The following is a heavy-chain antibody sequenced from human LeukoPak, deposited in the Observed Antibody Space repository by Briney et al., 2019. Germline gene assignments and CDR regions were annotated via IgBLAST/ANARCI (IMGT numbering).Heavy chain of an antibody. Sequence: ASVKVSCKASGGTFSSYAISWVRQAPGQGLEWMGGIIPIFGTANYAQKFQGRVTITADESTSTAYMELSSLRSEDTAVYYCATLCCGSYYMDVWGKGTTVTVSS. CDR1: GGTFSSYA. J-gene: IGHJ6*03. D-gene: IGHD2-15*01. CDR2: IIPIFGTA. CDR3: ATLCCGSYYMDV. V-gene: IGHV1-69*01.